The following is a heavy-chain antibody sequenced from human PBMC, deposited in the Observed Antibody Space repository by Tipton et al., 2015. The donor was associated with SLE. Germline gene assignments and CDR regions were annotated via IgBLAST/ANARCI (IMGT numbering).Heavy chain of an antibody. D-gene: IGHD2-21*01. J-gene: IGHJ3*02. CDR2: ISSRGSA. V-gene: IGHV4-4*07. CDR3: ARDRGEGNLLGDAFDI. Sequence: TLSLTCNVSGGSINKYYWNWIRQPAGRGLECIGRISSRGSANYNPSLKSRVAMSVDTSKNEVSLQLASVIAADTAVYYCARDRGEGNLLGDAFDIWGQGTMVTVSP. CDR1: GGSINKYY.